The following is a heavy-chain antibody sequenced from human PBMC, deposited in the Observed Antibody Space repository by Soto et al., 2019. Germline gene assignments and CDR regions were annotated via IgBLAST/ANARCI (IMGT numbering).Heavy chain of an antibody. V-gene: IGHV1-69*13. D-gene: IGHD5-12*01. Sequence: ASVKVSCKASGGTFSSYAISWVRQAPGQGLEWMGGIIPIFGTANYAQKFQGRVTITADESTSTAYMELSSLRSEDTAVYYCARDVTHSGYDSPGAFDFWGQGTMVTVSS. CDR2: IIPIFGTA. J-gene: IGHJ3*01. CDR3: ARDVTHSGYDSPGAFDF. CDR1: GGTFSSYA.